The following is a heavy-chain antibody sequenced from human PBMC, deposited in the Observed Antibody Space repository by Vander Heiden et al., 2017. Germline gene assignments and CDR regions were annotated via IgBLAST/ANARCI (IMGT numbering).Heavy chain of an antibody. CDR2: INWNSGRI. V-gene: IGHV3-9*01. J-gene: IGHJ6*02. CDR1: AFTFPDYS. Sequence: ELKLVESGGDLVQPGGSLRLSCAASAFTFPDYSMHWVRQVPGKGLQWVSGINWNSGRIGYADSVKGRFTISRDNAKNSLYLQMNSLRGEDTALYYCIKETSAGGADVWGQGTTVTVSS. CDR3: IKETSAGGADV. D-gene: IGHD1-26*01.